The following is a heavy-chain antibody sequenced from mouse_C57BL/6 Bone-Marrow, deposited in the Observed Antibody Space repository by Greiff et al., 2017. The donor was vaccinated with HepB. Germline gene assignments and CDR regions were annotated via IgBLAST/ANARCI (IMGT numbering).Heavy chain of an antibody. CDR2: IDPEDGET. D-gene: IGHD2-1*01. CDR3: ASYLLWDWYYFDY. V-gene: IGHV14-2*01. J-gene: IGHJ2*01. Sequence: EVKLVESGAELVKPGASVKLSCTASGFNIKDYYMHWVKQRTEQGLEWIGRIDPEDGETKYAPKFQGKATITADTSSNTAYLQLSSLTSEDTAVYYCASYLLWDWYYFDYWGQGTTLTVSS. CDR1: GFNIKDYY.